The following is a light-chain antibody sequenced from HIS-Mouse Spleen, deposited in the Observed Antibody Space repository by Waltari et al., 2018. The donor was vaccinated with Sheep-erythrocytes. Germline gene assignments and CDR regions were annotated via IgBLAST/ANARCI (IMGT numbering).Light chain of an antibody. CDR2: DGS. CDR3: CSYAGSSTYVV. V-gene: IGLV2-23*01. CDR1: SSDVGSYNL. Sequence: QSALTQPASVSGSPGQSNTISCTGTSSDVGSYNLVSWYQQHPGKAPQLMIYDGSKRPSGVSNRFSGCRSGNTASLTISGLQAEDEADYYCCSYAGSSTYVVFGGGTKLTVL. J-gene: IGLJ2*01.